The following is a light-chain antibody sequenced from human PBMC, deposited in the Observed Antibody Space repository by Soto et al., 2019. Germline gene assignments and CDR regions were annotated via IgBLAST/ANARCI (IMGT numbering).Light chain of an antibody. CDR1: QSVSSSY. CDR2: GAS. J-gene: IGKJ5*01. CDR3: QQYGSSPNT. Sequence: IVLTQSPGPLSLSQGERATLSCRSSQSVSSSYLAWYQQKPGQAPRLLIYGASSRATGIPDRFSGSGSGTDFTLTISRLEPEDVAVYYCQQYGSSPNTLGQGTRLEIK. V-gene: IGKV3-20*01.